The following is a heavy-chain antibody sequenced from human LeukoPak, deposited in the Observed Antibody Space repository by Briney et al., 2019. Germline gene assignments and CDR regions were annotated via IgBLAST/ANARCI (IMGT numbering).Heavy chain of an antibody. J-gene: IGHJ6*04. V-gene: IGHV1-69*05. Sequence: SVKVSCKVSGYTLTELSMHWVRQAPGQGLEWMGGIIPIFGTANYAQKFQGRVTIITDESTSTAYMELSSLRSEDTAVYYCASSIVVVPAAPMDVWGKGTTVTVSS. CDR2: IIPIFGTA. CDR3: ASSIVVVPAAPMDV. D-gene: IGHD2-2*01. CDR1: GYTLTELS.